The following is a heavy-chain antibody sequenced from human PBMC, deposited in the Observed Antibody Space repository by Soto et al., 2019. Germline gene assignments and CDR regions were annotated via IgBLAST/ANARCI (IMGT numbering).Heavy chain of an antibody. V-gene: IGHV1-69*13. D-gene: IGHD6-19*01. CDR3: ARDSGIVVAATVILFEY. J-gene: IGHJ4*01. CDR2: IIPIFGTA. CDR1: ARTFSRYA. Sequence: ASVKVSCKSSARTFSRYAISWVRQAPGQGLEWMGGIIPIFGTANYAQKFQGRVTITADESTSTAYMELSSLRSEDTAVYYCARDSGIVVAATVILFEYWGHGPLGPVSS.